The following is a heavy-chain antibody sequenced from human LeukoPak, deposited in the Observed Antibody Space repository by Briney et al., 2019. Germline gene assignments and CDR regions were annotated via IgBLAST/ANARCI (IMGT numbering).Heavy chain of an antibody. V-gene: IGHV1-2*02. Sequence: ASVKVSCKASGYTFTGYYMHWARQAPGQGLEWMGWINPNSGGTNYAQKFQGRVTMTRDTSISTAYMELSRLRSDDTAVYYCARANKIIKILNIWGQGTMVTVSS. CDR3: ARANKIIKILNI. D-gene: IGHD3-3*01. J-gene: IGHJ3*02. CDR1: GYTFTGYY. CDR2: INPNSGGT.